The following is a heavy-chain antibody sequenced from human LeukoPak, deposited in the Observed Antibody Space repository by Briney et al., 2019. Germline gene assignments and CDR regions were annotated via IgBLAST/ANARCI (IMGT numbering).Heavy chain of an antibody. D-gene: IGHD3-22*01. J-gene: IGHJ5*02. CDR3: ARKYYYDSSGYSNWFDP. CDR2: IYYSGST. Sequence: SKTLSLTCTVSGGSISSYYWSWIRQPPGKGLEWIGYIYYSGSTNYNPSLKSRVTISVDTSKNQFSLKLSSVTAADAAVYYCARKYYYDSSGYSNWFDPWGQGTLVTVSS. CDR1: GGSISSYY. V-gene: IGHV4-59*01.